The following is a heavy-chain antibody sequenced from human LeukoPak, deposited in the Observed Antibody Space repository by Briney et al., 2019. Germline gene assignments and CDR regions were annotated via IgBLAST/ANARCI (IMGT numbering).Heavy chain of an antibody. D-gene: IGHD1-26*01. CDR1: GFTFSSYW. CDR2: IKQDGSEK. Sequence: HPGGSLRLSCAASGFTFSSYWMSWVRQAPGKGLEWVANIKQDGSEKYYVDSVKGRFTISRDNAKNSLYLQMNSLRAEDTAVYYCAREWGIREWELPTRFFDYWGQGTLVTVSS. J-gene: IGHJ4*02. V-gene: IGHV3-7*01. CDR3: AREWGIREWELPTRFFDY.